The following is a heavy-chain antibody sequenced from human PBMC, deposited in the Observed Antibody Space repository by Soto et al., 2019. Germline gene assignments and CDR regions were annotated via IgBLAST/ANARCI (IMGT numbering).Heavy chain of an antibody. CDR2: ISYDGSNK. CDR1: GFTFSDYV. D-gene: IGHD5-18*01. V-gene: IGHV3-30*18. J-gene: IGHJ4*02. CDR3: AKNSLAGYSFGYPYFDY. Sequence: GGSLRRSWAVSGFTFSDYVMHWVRQAPGKGLEWVAVISYDGSNKYYADSVKGRFTISRDNSKNTLYLQMNSLRAEDTAVFYCAKNSLAGYSFGYPYFDYWGQGVLVTVSS.